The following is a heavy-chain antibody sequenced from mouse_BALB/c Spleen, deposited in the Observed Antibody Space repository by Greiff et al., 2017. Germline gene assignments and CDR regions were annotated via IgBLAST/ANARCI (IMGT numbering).Heavy chain of an antibody. CDR3: ARDSSPWFAY. Sequence: VQLQQSGPGLVAPSQSLSITCTVSGFSLTSYGVHWVRQPPGKGLEWLGVIWAGGSTNYNSALMSRLSISKDNSKSQVFLKMNSRQTDDTDMYYCARDSSPWFAYWGQGTLVTVSA. J-gene: IGHJ3*01. CDR2: IWAGGST. V-gene: IGHV2-9*02. CDR1: GFSLTSYG.